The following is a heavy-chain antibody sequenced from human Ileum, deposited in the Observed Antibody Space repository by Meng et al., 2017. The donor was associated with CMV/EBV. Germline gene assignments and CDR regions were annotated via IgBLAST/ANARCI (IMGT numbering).Heavy chain of an antibody. Sequence: SLKISCAASGFTFDDYALHWVRQAPGKGLEWVSGVSWNRGAIGYADSMKGRFTISRDNAKNSLYLQMNSLRAEDTALYYCAKDDSAGPYPTFFDYWGQGTLVTVSS. CDR1: GFTFDDYA. V-gene: IGHV3-9*01. CDR2: VSWNRGAI. J-gene: IGHJ4*02. D-gene: IGHD2/OR15-2a*01. CDR3: AKDDSAGPYPTFFDY.